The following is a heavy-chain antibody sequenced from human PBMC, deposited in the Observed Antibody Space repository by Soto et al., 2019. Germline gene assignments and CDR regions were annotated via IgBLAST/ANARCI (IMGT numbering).Heavy chain of an antibody. Sequence: QITLRESGPTLLKPTQTLTLTCSFSGFSLTTSEVDVGWIRQPPGKALEWLALVYWNDEKPHNPSLNTRLTITQDSPKKQVVFITTNMNPVDPAKYFCAFASHDSSGYNGYFAPGAQETLATVSS. J-gene: IGHJ4*02. CDR1: GFSLTTSEVD. CDR3: AFASHDSSGYNGYFAP. V-gene: IGHV2-5*01. CDR2: VYWNDEK. D-gene: IGHD3-22*01.